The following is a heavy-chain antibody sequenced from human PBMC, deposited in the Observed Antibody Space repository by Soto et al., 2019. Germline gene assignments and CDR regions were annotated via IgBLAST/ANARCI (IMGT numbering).Heavy chain of an antibody. V-gene: IGHV4-30-2*01. Sequence: QLQLQESGSGLVKPSQTLSLTCAVSGGSISSGGYSWSWIRQPPGKGLEWIGYIYHSGSTYYNPSPKSRVPISVDRSKNPFSLKLSSVTAADTAVYYCASGLVTTLHYWGQGTLVTVSS. D-gene: IGHD4-17*01. CDR1: GGSISSGGYS. J-gene: IGHJ4*02. CDR3: ASGLVTTLHY. CDR2: IYHSGST.